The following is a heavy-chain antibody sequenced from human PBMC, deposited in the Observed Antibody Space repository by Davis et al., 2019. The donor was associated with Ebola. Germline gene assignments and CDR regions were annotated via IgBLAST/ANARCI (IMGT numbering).Heavy chain of an antibody. CDR1: GFTFSSYG. CDR3: AKIFFGTRAIDYGDY. CDR2: ISGTGGST. V-gene: IGHV3-23*01. J-gene: IGHJ4*02. Sequence: PGGSLRLSCVVSGFTFSSYGMSWVRQAPGKGLEWVSAISGTGGSTYYADSMKGRFTISRDNSKNTLSLQMNSLRAEDTAVYYCAKIFFGTRAIDYGDYWGQGTLVTVSS. D-gene: IGHD3-3*01.